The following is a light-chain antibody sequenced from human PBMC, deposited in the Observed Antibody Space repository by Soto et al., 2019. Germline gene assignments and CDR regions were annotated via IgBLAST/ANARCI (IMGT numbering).Light chain of an antibody. CDR2: GAS. V-gene: IGKV3-11*01. Sequence: EIVLTQSPATLSLSPGERATLSCRASQSVSSYLAWYQQKPGQAPRLLIYGASSRATGIPDRFSGSGSGTDFTLTTSSLQPEDFATYYCQQANSFPLTFGGGTKVDIK. CDR3: QQANSFPLT. CDR1: QSVSSY. J-gene: IGKJ4*01.